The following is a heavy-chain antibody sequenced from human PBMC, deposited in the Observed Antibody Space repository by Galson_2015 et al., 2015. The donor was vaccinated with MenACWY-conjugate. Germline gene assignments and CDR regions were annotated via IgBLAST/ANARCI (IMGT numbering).Heavy chain of an antibody. J-gene: IGHJ4*02. CDR2: IKPDGSEK. D-gene: IGHD6-19*01. CDR3: ARDWPQSFDY. CDR1: GFMLSTYW. V-gene: IGHV3-7*03. Sequence: SLRLSCAASGFMLSTYWMSWVRQAPGKGLEWVANIKPDGSEKYYVDSVKGRFTISRDNAKNSLFLQVNSLRAEDTAVYYCARDWPQSFDYWGQGTLVTVSS.